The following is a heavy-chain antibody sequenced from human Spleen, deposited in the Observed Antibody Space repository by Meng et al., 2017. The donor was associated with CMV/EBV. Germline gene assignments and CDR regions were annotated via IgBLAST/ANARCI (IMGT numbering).Heavy chain of an antibody. CDR2: IYWNDDK. CDR3: AHGGSGYDFGAGGSDS. CDR1: FSLSTVQLR. Sequence: FSLSTVQLRVGWIRQPPGKALEWLALIYWNDDKRYNSSLKNRVTVTKDTSKNQVVFRLTNVAPADTGTYFCAHGGSGYDFGAGGSDSWGQGTLVTVSS. J-gene: IGHJ4*02. V-gene: IGHV2-5*01. D-gene: IGHD5-12*01.